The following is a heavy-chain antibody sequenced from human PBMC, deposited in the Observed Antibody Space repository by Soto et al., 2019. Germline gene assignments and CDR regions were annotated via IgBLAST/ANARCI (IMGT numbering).Heavy chain of an antibody. V-gene: IGHV1-2*02. CDR2: INPNSGGT. Sequence: ASLPGYCTASGYTFNFHYSHWLLQATGPGVECMGWINPNSGGTNYAQKFQGRVTMTRDTSISTAYMELSRLRSDDTAIYYCARDPQYCSSTSCRYYYYGVDVWGQGHKVTVSS. D-gene: IGHD2-2*01. J-gene: IGHJ6*02. CDR1: GYTFNFHY. CDR3: ARDPQYCSSTSCRYYYYGVDV.